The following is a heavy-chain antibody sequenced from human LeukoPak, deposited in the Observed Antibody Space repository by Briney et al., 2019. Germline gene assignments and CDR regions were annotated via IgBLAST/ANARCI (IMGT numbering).Heavy chain of an antibody. CDR2: IFHSGNS. CDR3: ARNCTSMAGICNWFDT. Sequence: PSETLSLTCAVSSYSISSGSYWGWIRQSPGKGLEGVGSIFHSGNSYYNPSLKSRLTMSVDTSKNQFSLNLKSVTAANTSVYYCARNCTSMAGICNWFDTWGQGTLVTVSS. CDR1: SYSISSGSY. D-gene: IGHD6-19*01. V-gene: IGHV4-38-2*01. J-gene: IGHJ5*02.